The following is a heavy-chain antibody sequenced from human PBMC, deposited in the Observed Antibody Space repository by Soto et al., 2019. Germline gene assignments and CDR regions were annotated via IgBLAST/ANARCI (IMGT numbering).Heavy chain of an antibody. CDR2: IYHSGST. D-gene: IGHD3-3*01. CDR3: AGHGGYYDFWSGYYFDY. V-gene: IGHV4-38-2*02. J-gene: IGHJ4*02. Sequence: SETLSLTCTVSGYSISSGYYWGWIRQPPGKGLEWIGSIYHSGSTYYNPSLKSRVTISVDTSKNQFSLKLSSVTAADTAVYYCAGHGGYYDFWSGYYFDYWGQGTLVTVSS. CDR1: GYSISSGYY.